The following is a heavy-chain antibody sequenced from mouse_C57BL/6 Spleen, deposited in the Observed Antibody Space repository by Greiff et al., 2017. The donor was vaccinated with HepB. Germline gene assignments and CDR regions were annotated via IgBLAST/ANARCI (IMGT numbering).Heavy chain of an antibody. D-gene: IGHD1-1*01. CDR1: GYTFTSYW. Sequence: QVQLQQPGAELVRPGSSVKLSCKASGYTFTSYWMHWVKQRPIQGLEWIGNIDPSDSETHYNQKFKDKATLTVDKSSSTAYMQRSSLTSEDSAVYYCARGYYGSRGDFDVWGTGTTGTVSS. J-gene: IGHJ1*03. CDR2: IDPSDSET. CDR3: ARGYYGSRGDFDV. V-gene: IGHV1-52*01.